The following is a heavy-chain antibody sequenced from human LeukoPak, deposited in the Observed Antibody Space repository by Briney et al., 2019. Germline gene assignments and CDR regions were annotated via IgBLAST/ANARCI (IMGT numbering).Heavy chain of an antibody. V-gene: IGHV1-2*02. CDR3: ATDVRGDYGIDY. J-gene: IGHJ4*02. Sequence: ASVKVSCKASGYTFTGYYMHWVRQAPGQGLEWMGWINPNSGGTNYAQKFQGRVTMTEDTSTDTAYMELSSLRSEDTAVYYCATDVRGDYGIDYWGQGTLVTVSS. D-gene: IGHD3-10*01. CDR2: INPNSGGT. CDR1: GYTFTGYY.